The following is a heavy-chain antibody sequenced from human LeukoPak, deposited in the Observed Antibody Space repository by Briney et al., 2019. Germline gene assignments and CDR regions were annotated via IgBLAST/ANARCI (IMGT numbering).Heavy chain of an antibody. J-gene: IGHJ6*02. CDR1: GGTFSSYA. CDR3: ARDRDSGYDSYYYYGMDV. D-gene: IGHD5-12*01. CDR2: IIPIFGIA. V-gene: IGHV1-69*04. Sequence: GASVKVSCKASGGTFSSYAISWVRQAPGQGLEWMGMIIPIFGIANYAQKFQGRVTITADKSTSTAYMELSSLRSEDTAVYYCARDRDSGYDSYYYYGMDVWGQGTTVTVSS.